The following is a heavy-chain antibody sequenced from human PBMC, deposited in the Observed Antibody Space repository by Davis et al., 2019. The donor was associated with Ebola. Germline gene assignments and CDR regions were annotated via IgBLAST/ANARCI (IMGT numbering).Heavy chain of an antibody. CDR3: ARDDHYYGSGSK. J-gene: IGHJ4*02. Sequence: PSETLSLTCAVYGGSFSGYYWSWIRQPPGKGLEWIGYIYYSGSTNYNPSLKSRVTISVDTSKNQFSLKLSSVTAADTAVYYCARDDHYYGSGSKWGQGTLVTVSS. V-gene: IGHV4-59*01. CDR2: IYYSGST. D-gene: IGHD3-10*01. CDR1: GGSFSGYY.